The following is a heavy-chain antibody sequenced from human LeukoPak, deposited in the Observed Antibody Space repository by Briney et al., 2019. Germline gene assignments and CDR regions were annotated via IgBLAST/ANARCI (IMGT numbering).Heavy chain of an antibody. CDR2: IDPSDSYT. CDR1: GYSITTYW. V-gene: IGHV5-10-1*01. D-gene: IGHD3-16*02. CDR3: ARVIHLGELSLYDY. Sequence: PGESLRISCKGSGYSITTYWITRVRQMPGKGLEWMGRIDPSDSYTNYSPSFQGHVTISADKSISTAYLQWSSLKASDTAMYYCARVIHLGELSLYDYWGQGTLVTVSS. J-gene: IGHJ4*02.